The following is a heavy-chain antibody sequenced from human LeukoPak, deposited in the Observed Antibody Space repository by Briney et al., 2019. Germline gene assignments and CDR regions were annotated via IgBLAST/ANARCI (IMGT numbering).Heavy chain of an antibody. V-gene: IGHV3-23*01. J-gene: IGHJ4*02. Sequence: GGPLRLSCGASGFTFSRYAMSWVREAPGKGLEGVSAFRGSGGRTYYADSVKGRFTISRDNSKNTLYLQMNSLRAEDTAVYYCAKVSYYYDSSGSHSHYWGQGTLVTVSS. CDR1: GFTFSRYA. D-gene: IGHD3-22*01. CDR2: FRGSGGRT. CDR3: AKVSYYYDSSGSHSHY.